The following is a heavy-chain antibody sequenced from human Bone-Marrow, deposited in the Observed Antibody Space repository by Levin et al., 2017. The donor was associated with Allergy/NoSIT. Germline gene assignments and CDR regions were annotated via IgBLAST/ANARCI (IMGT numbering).Heavy chain of an antibody. CDR2: IHSGDTA. J-gene: IGHJ4*02. CDR3: ARELNTVTTTAYYFDY. Sequence: PEASVKVSCAASGFAVRTNYMSWVRQAPGKGLEWVSIIHSGDTAYYADSVKGRFSISRDNSKNLLYLQMNSLRPEDTAVYYCARELNTVTTTAYYFDYWGQGTLVTVSS. D-gene: IGHD4-17*01. V-gene: IGHV3-66*02. CDR1: GFAVRTNY.